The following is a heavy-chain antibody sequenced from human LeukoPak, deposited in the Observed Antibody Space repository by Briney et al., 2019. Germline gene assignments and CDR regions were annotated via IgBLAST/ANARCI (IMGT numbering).Heavy chain of an antibody. CDR3: ASYSSWDLDY. CDR1: GVTSCSVV. J-gene: IGHJ4*02. V-gene: IGHV3-20*04. Sequence: SLRLSCAVSGVTSCSVVITRVGEVPGPRLRCVSGMDWNGGGTGYADSVKGRFTISRDNAKNSLYLQMNSLRAEDTAVYYCASYSSWDLDYWGQGTLVTVSS. CDR2: MDWNGGGT. D-gene: IGHD6-19*01.